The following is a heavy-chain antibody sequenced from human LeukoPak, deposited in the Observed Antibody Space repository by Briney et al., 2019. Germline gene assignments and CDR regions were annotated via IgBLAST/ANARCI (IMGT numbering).Heavy chain of an antibody. J-gene: IGHJ4*02. D-gene: IGHD6-19*01. CDR3: ARATRSKGRWLVLGEPYYFDY. V-gene: IGHV1-18*01. CDR2: ISAYNGNT. Sequence: ASVKVSCKAYGYTFTSYGISWVRQAPGQGLEWMGWISAYNGNTNYAQKLQGRVTMTTDTSTSTAYMELRSLRSDDTAVYYCARATRSKGRWLVLGEPYYFDYWGQGTLVTVSS. CDR1: GYTFTSYG.